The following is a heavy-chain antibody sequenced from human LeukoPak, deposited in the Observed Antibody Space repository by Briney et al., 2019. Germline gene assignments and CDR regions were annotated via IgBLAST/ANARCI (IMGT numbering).Heavy chain of an antibody. Sequence: GGSLRLSCAASGFTFSGYDMSWVRQAPGKGLEWVSVISGSGGSTYYADSVKGRFTISRGNAKNSLYLQMNSLRAEDTAVYYCATTTVAAAGTRWYYYGMDVWGQGTTVTVSS. V-gene: IGHV3-23*01. CDR1: GFTFSGYD. CDR3: ATTTVAAAGTRWYYYGMDV. J-gene: IGHJ6*02. CDR2: ISGSGGST. D-gene: IGHD6-13*01.